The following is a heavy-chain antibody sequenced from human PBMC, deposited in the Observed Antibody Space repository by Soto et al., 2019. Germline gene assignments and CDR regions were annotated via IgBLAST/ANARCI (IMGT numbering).Heavy chain of an antibody. J-gene: IGHJ4*02. CDR1: GGSISSGDYY. Sequence: SETLSLTCTVSGGSISSGDYYWSWIRQPPGKGLEWIGSIYYSGSTYYNPSLKSRVTISVDTSKNQFSLKLNSVTAADTAVYYCARTLPNRQLFDSWSQGTLVTVSS. CDR3: ARTLPNRQLFDS. CDR2: IYYSGST. V-gene: IGHV4-30-4*01. D-gene: IGHD1-1*01.